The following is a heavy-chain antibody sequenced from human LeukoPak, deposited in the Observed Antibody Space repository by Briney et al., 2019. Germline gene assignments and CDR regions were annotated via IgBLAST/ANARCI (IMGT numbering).Heavy chain of an antibody. CDR2: INHSGST. CDR3: ARAYLALGGSSTSHNWFDP. V-gene: IGHV4-39*07. J-gene: IGHJ5*02. Sequence: PSETLSLTCTVSGGSISSGGYYWSWIRQPPGKGLEWIGEINHSGSTNYNPSLKSRVTISVDTSKNQFSLKLSSVTAADTAVYYCARAYLALGGSSTSHNWFDPWGQGTLVTVSS. D-gene: IGHD2-2*01. CDR1: GGSISSGGYY.